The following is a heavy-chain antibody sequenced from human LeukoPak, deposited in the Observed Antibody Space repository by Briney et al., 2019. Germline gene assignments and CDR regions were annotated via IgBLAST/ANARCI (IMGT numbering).Heavy chain of an antibody. J-gene: IGHJ6*03. Sequence: SETLSLTCTVSGGSISRYYWSWIRQPPGKGLEWIGNIYYSGSTNYNTSLKSRLTISVDTSKNQFSLKLSSVTAADTAVYYCARESPSYNSPHGYMDVWGKGTTVTVSS. CDR3: ARESPSYNSPHGYMDV. CDR1: GGSISRYY. CDR2: IYYSGST. V-gene: IGHV4-59*13. D-gene: IGHD6-13*01.